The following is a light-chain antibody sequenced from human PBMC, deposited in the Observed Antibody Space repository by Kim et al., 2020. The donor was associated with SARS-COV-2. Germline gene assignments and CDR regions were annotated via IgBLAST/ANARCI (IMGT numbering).Light chain of an antibody. CDR3: HSYDSGLTGYV. V-gene: IGLV1-40*01. CDR2: GET. J-gene: IGLJ1*01. Sequence: RVPVSCAGSSSNRGADSDVLWYQHLPGTAPKLLIFGETTRASGVPGRFSGSKSGTSASLAITGLQAEDEGDYYCHSYDSGLTGYVFGSGTKVTVL. CDR1: SSNRGADSD.